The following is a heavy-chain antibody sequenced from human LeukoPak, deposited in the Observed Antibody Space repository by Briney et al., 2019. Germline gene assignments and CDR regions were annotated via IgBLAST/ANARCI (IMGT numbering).Heavy chain of an antibody. CDR1: GGSISSYY. J-gene: IGHJ6*03. D-gene: IGHD1-26*01. Sequence: SETLSLTCTVSGGSISSYYWSWIRQPPGKGLEWIGYIYTSGSTNYNPSLKSRVTISVDTSKNQFSLKLSSVTAADTAVYYYARRYRSYYPYYYYYMDVWGKGTTVTVSS. CDR3: ARRYRSYYPYYYYYMDV. CDR2: IYTSGST. V-gene: IGHV4-4*09.